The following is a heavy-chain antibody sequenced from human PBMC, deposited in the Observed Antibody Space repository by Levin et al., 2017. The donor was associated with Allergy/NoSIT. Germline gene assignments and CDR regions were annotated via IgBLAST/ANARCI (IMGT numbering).Heavy chain of an antibody. V-gene: IGHV1-69*13. CDR1: GGTFSSYA. CDR3: AREGETYYYGSGSQDY. Sequence: ASVKVSCKASGGTFSSYAISWVRQAPGQGLEWMGGIIPIFGTANYAQKFQGRVTITADESTSTAYMELSSLRSEDTAVYYWAREGETYYYGSGSQDYWGQGTLVTVSS. J-gene: IGHJ4*02. D-gene: IGHD3-10*01. CDR2: IIPIFGTA.